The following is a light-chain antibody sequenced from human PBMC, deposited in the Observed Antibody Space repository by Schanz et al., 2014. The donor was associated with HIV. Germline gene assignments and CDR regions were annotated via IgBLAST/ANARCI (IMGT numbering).Light chain of an antibody. CDR2: NNN. CDR1: SSNIGSNP. V-gene: IGLV1-44*01. Sequence: QSVLTQPPSASGTTGQRVTIFCSGSSSNIGSNPVNWYQHLPGTAPKVVIYNNNQRPSGVPDRFSGSKSGTSASLAITGLQAEDEADYYCSSYTSSSTLVVFGGGTKLTVL. CDR3: SSYTSSSTLVV. J-gene: IGLJ2*01.